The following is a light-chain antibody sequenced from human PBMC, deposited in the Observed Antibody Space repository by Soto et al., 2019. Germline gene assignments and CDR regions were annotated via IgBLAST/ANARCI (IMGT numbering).Light chain of an antibody. J-gene: IGKJ4*01. CDR1: RSISRN. CDR2: GAS. CDR3: QPHNNWPVVT. V-gene: IGKV3-15*01. Sequence: VMTQSPATLSGSPGERVTLSCRASRSISRNLAWYQQKPGQAPRLLIYGASTRATGIPDRFSGSGSGTDFTLTINSLQSEDFAVYYCQPHNNWPVVTFGGGTRVEIK.